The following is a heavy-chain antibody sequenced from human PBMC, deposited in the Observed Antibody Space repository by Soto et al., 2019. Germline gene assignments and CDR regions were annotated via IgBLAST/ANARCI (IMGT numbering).Heavy chain of an antibody. Sequence: EVQLVESGGGLIQPGGSLRLSCVVSGFTVSSSNYMSWVRQAPGKGLEWVSVIYTGGTTYYADSVKGRFTNSRDNSKNTLYLQMNSLRAEDTAVYYCHGYGYWGQGTLVTVSS. CDR2: IYTGGTT. V-gene: IGHV3-53*01. D-gene: IGHD5-12*01. J-gene: IGHJ4*02. CDR1: GFTVSSSNY. CDR3: HGYGY.